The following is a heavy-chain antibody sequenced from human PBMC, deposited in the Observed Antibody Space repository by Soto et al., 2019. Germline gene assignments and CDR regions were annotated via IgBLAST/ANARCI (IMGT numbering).Heavy chain of an antibody. D-gene: IGHD3-9*01. CDR3: AREGLVLRYFAHVWFYP. J-gene: IGHJ5*02. CDR1: GGSFSGYY. CDR2: INHSGST. V-gene: IGHV4-34*01. Sequence: SETLSLTCAVYGGSFSGYYWSWIRQPPGKGLEWIGEINHSGSTNYNPSLKSRVTISVDTSKNQFSLKLSSVTAADTAVYYCAREGLVLRYFAHVWFYPWGQGTLVPVSS.